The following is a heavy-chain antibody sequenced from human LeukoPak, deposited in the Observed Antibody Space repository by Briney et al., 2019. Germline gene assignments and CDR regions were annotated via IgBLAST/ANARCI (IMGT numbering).Heavy chain of an antibody. J-gene: IGHJ4*02. D-gene: IGHD3-22*01. Sequence: GGSLRLSCAASGFTFSSYSMNRVRQAPGKGLEWVSSISSSSSYIYYADSVKGRFTISRDNAKNSLYLQMNSLRAEDTAVYYCARDRWYYYGSSGYSVDYWGQGTLVTVSS. CDR2: ISSSSSYI. V-gene: IGHV3-21*01. CDR3: ARDRWYYYGSSGYSVDY. CDR1: GFTFSSYS.